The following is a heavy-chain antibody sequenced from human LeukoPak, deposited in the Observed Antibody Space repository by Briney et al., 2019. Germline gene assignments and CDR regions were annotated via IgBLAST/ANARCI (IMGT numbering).Heavy chain of an antibody. CDR1: GFPFSSYA. D-gene: IGHD2-2*01. CDR3: AKEEEDIVVVPAAAVDY. J-gene: IGHJ4*02. CDR2: IGDSGERT. V-gene: IGHV3-23*01. Sequence: GGSLRLSCAASGFPFSSYAMSWVRQAPGKGLEWVSGIGDSGERTYYADAVKGRFTISRDNSKNTLYLQMNSLRAEDTAVYYCAKEEEDIVVVPAAAVDYWGQGTLVTVSS.